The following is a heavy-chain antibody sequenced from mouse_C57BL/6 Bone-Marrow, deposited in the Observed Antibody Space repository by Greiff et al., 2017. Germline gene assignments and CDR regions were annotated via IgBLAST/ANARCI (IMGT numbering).Heavy chain of an antibody. J-gene: IGHJ3*01. Sequence: EVKVVESGGGLVKPGGSLKLSCAASGFTFSDYGMHWVRQAPEKGLEWVAYISSGSSTIYYADTVKGRFTISRDNAKNTLFLQMTSLRSEDTAMYYCAKTAVKAFAYWGQGTLVTVSA. CDR3: AKTAVKAFAY. D-gene: IGHD3-2*01. CDR2: ISSGSSTI. CDR1: GFTFSDYG. V-gene: IGHV5-17*01.